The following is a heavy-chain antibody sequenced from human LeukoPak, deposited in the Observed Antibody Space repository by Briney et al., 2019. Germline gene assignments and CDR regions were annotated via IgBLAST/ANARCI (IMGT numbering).Heavy chain of an antibody. D-gene: IGHD5-18*01. V-gene: IGHV5-51*01. J-gene: IGHJ5*02. CDR2: IYPGGSDT. CDR3: ARRGYSFEWFDP. CDR1: GYSFSTYW. Sequence: GESLKISCKGSGYSFSTYWIGWVRQMPGRGPEWMGTIYPGGSDTRYSPAFQGQVTISADKSISTAYLQWRSLKASDSAMYYCARRGYSFEWFDPWGQGTLVTVSS.